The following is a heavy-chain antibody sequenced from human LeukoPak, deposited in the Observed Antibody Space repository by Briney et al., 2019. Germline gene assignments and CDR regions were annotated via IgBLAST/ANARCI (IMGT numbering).Heavy chain of an antibody. V-gene: IGHV3-7*03. CDR2: IKYDGREK. J-gene: IGHJ4*02. Sequence: GGSLRLSCAASGFSFSSFWMSWVRQAPGKGLEWVANIKYDGREKFYVDSVKGRFTISRDNAKNSLYLQMDSLRAEDTAVYYCASSPYRRRYFDHWGPGTLVTVSS. CDR3: ASSPYRRRYFDH. D-gene: IGHD3-9*01. CDR1: GFSFSSFW.